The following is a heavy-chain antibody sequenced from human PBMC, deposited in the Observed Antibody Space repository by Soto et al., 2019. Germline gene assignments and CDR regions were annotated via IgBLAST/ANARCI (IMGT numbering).Heavy chain of an antibody. CDR3: ARKVSGSTGRPDLWYFVL. V-gene: IGHV3-23*01. D-gene: IGHD3-10*01. CDR1: GFTFSGYA. CDR2: ISGGGDAT. Sequence: EVQLLDSGGGLVQPGGSLRLSCAASGFTFSGYALTWVRQAPGKGLEWVSAISGGGDATFYADSVKGRFTISRDNSKNTLYLQMNTLRAEDTAVYYCARKVSGSTGRPDLWYFVLWGRGTLVTVFS. J-gene: IGHJ2*01.